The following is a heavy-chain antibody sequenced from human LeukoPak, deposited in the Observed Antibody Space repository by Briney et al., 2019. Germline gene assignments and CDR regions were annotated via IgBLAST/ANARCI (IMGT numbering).Heavy chain of an antibody. CDR3: ARVPGVTVVTDYFDY. CDR2: FDPEDGET. J-gene: IGHJ4*02. D-gene: IGHD3-10*01. CDR1: GYTLTELS. Sequence: ASVKVSCKVSGYTLTELSMHWVRQAPGKGLEWMGGFDPEDGETIYAQKFQGRVTMTEDTSTDTAYMELSSLRSDDTAVYYCARVPGVTVVTDYFDYWGQGTLVTVSS. V-gene: IGHV1-24*01.